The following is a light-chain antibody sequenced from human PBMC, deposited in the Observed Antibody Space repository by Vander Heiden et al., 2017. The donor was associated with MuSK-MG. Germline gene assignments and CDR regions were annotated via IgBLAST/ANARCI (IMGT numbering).Light chain of an antibody. CDR2: DTN. J-gene: IGLJ3*02. CDR1: TGDVTSGHY. V-gene: IGLV7-46*02. Sequence: QAVVTQEPSLTVSPGGTVTLTCGSSTGDVTSGHYPYWFQQKPGQAPRTVIFDTNNKHSWTPARFAGSRRGGKAARTLLGAQADDEADYYCLHEYSGIRVFGGGTKLTVL. CDR3: LHEYSGIRV.